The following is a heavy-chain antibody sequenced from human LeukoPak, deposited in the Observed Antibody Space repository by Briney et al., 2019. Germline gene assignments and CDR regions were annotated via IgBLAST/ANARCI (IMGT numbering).Heavy chain of an antibody. V-gene: IGHV3-53*01. CDR3: ARGMISISQPLYFDY. CDR2: IYSGGRT. J-gene: IGHJ4*02. Sequence: PGGSLRLSCAASGFTVSSDYMSWVRQAPGKGLEWVSVIYSGGRTYYADSVKGRFTISRDNSKNTLFLQMNSLRAVDTAVYYCARGMISISQPLYFDYWGQGTLVTVSS. CDR1: GFTVSSDY. D-gene: IGHD3-9*01.